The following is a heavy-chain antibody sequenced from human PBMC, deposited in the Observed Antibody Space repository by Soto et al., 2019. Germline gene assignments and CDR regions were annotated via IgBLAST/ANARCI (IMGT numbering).Heavy chain of an antibody. CDR3: ARHPSRRYYDSSGYYYPLVYGMDV. Sequence: SETLSLTCTVSDGSISSYYWSWIRQPPGKGLECIGYISYSGSTKYNPSLKNRVTILRDTSKKQFSLKLSSVTAADTAVYYCARHPSRRYYDSSGYYYPLVYGMDVWGQGTTVTVSS. J-gene: IGHJ6*02. CDR2: ISYSGST. D-gene: IGHD3-22*01. CDR1: DGSISSYY. V-gene: IGHV4-59*08.